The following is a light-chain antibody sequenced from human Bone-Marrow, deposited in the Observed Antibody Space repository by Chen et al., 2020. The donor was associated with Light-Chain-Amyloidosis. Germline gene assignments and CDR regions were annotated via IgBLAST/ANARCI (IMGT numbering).Light chain of an antibody. CDR3: SSYAITTTLV. Sequence: QSALTQLASVSGSPGQSITISCTGTSSDVGGDNHVSWYQQHPDKAPKLIIYEVTNWPSWVPDRFSGSRSDNTASLTVSGLQTEDEADYVCSSYAITTTLVFGSGTRVTFL. CDR2: EVT. CDR1: SSDVGGDNH. J-gene: IGLJ1*01. V-gene: IGLV2-14*01.